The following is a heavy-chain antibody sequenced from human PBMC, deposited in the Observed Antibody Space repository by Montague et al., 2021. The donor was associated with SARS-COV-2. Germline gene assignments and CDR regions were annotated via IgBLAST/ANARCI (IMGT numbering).Heavy chain of an antibody. CDR2: VFYTGLN. D-gene: IGHD1-26*01. J-gene: IGHJ4*02. CDR3: ARGLGANLDY. V-gene: IGHV4-59*01. Sequence: SETLSLTCTVSRGFINNYYWNWIRQSPDKGLEWIGFVFYTGLNKYNPSLESRVTISLDTSGNQFSLRLTSVTAADTAVYFCARGLGANLDYWGRGILVTV. CDR1: RGFINNYY.